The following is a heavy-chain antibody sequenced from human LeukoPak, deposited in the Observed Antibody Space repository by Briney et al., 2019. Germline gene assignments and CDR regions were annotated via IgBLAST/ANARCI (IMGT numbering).Heavy chain of an antibody. Sequence: GGSLRLSCAASGFTFSSYSMNWVRQAPGKGLEWVSSISSSSSYIYYADSVKGRFTISRDNAKNSLYLQMNSLRAEDTAVYYCARDMRLRWFGELYYYYGMDVWGQGTTVTVSS. CDR3: ARDMRLRWFGELYYYYGMDV. V-gene: IGHV3-21*01. CDR2: ISSSSSYI. J-gene: IGHJ6*02. CDR1: GFTFSSYS. D-gene: IGHD3-10*01.